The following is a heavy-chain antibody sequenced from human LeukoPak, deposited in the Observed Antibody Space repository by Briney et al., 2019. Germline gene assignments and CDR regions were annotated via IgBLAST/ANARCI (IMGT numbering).Heavy chain of an antibody. V-gene: IGHV4-34*01. J-gene: IGHJ6*03. CDR2: INHSGST. CDR1: GGSFSGYY. CDR3: ARRPYYYDSSGYNYYYYYYMDV. D-gene: IGHD3-22*01. Sequence: SETLSLTCAVYGGSFSGYYWSWIRQPPGKGLEWIGEINHSGSTNYNPSLKSRVTISVDTSKNQFSLKLSSVTAADTAVYYCARRPYYYDSSGYNYYYYYYMDVWGKGTTVTVSS.